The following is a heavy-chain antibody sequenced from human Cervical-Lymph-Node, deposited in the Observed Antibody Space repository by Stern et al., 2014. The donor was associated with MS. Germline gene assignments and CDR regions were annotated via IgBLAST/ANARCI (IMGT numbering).Heavy chain of an antibody. CDR2: MNRDGTTK. V-gene: IGHV3-74*02. J-gene: IGHJ4*02. D-gene: IGHD3-10*01. Sequence: EVQLVESGGGLVQPGGSLRLSCVASGFTFRNYWMHWVRQGPGQGLVWVARMNRDGTTKTHADSVKGRFTISRDNAKNTLYLQMNSLRVEDTAVYYCTKDTYGPEDYWGQGTSVTVSS. CDR1: GFTFRNYW. CDR3: TKDTYGPEDY.